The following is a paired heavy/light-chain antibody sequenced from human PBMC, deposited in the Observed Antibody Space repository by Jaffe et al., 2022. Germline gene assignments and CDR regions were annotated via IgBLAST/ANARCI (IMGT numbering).Heavy chain of an antibody. Sequence: VQLVQSGSEVKEPGASVRVSCKPSGYTFTDYNMHWVRQAPGQGPEWMGINYIAAGGTKYSQKFQGRLTLTRDTSTSTFNMELSSLTTDDTAIYYCARDINGVDFADYWGQGTLVTVSS. CDR2: NYIAAGGT. CDR3: ARDINGVDFADY. J-gene: IGHJ4*02. CDR1: GYTFTDYN. D-gene: IGHD2-8*01. V-gene: IGHV1-46*01.
Light chain of an antibody. Sequence: QSALTQPASVSGSPGQSITISCTGTSSDLTNYNYVSWYQRHPGKAPKLIIYEVTNRPSGVSDRFSGSKSGNTASLTISGLQAEDEADYYCSSNAGSSTPEAVFGGGTKLTVL. J-gene: IGLJ2*01. CDR3: SSNAGSSTPEAV. V-gene: IGLV2-14*01. CDR2: EVT. CDR1: SSDLTNYNY.